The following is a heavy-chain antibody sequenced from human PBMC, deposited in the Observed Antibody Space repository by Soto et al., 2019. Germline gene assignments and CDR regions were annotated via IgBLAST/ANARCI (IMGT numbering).Heavy chain of an antibody. CDR2: ISWNSGSI. D-gene: IGHD6-13*01. V-gene: IGHV3-9*01. CDR1: GFTFDDYA. J-gene: IGHJ4*02. CDR3: AKDINPFNAAHSTPDY. Sequence: SGGSLRLSCAASGFTFDDYAMHWVRQAPGKGLEWVSGISWNSGSIGYADSVKGRFTISRDNAKNSLYLQMNSLRAEDTALYYCAKDINPFNAAHSTPDYWGQGTLVTVSS.